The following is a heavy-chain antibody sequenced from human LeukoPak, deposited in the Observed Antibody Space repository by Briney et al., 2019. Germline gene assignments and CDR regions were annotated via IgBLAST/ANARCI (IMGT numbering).Heavy chain of an antibody. Sequence: ASVKVSCKASGGTFSSYAISWVRQAPGKGLEWMGGFDPEDGEIIYAQKFQGRVTMTEDTSTDTAYMELSSLRSEDTAVYYCATGGGYYPFDYWGQGTLVTVSS. V-gene: IGHV1-24*01. CDR2: FDPEDGEI. CDR3: ATGGGYYPFDY. D-gene: IGHD3-10*01. CDR1: GGTFSSYA. J-gene: IGHJ4*02.